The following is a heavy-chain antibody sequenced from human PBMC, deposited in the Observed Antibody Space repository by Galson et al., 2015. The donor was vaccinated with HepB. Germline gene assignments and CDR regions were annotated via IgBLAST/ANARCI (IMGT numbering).Heavy chain of an antibody. CDR1: GYTFTSYA. D-gene: IGHD6-19*01. J-gene: IGHJ4*02. Sequence: SVKVSCKASGYTFTSYAMHWVRQAPGQRLEWMGWINAGNGNTKYSQKFQGRVTITRDTSASTAYMELSSLRSEDTAVYYCARAGGVAVAGRESDYWGQGTPVTGSS. CDR2: INAGNGNT. V-gene: IGHV1-3*01. CDR3: ARAGGVAVAGRESDY.